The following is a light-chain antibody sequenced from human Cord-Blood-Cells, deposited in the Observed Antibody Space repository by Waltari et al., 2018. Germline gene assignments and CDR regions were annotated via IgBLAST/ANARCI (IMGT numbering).Light chain of an antibody. Sequence: DIQMTQSPSSLSASVGDRVTITCQASQDISNYLNWYEQKPGKAPKLLIYDASNLETGVPSRFSGSGSGTEFTLTISSLQPDDFATYYCQQYNSYSPETFGQGTKVEIK. CDR2: DAS. CDR1: QDISNY. J-gene: IGKJ1*01. CDR3: QQYNSYSPET. V-gene: IGKV1-33*01.